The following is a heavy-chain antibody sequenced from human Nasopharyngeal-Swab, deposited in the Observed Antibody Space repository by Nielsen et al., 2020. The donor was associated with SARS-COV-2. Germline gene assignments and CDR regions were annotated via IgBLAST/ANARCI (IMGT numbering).Heavy chain of an antibody. J-gene: IGHJ6*02. D-gene: IGHD2-21*01. CDR3: ARDTGCGGDCPKEVNSYGMDV. CDR2: IYQSGST. V-gene: IGHV4-30-2*01. Sequence: WIRQPPGKGLEWIGYIYQSGSTDYNPSLKSRVTISIDRSKNQFSLKLISVTAADTAVYYCARDTGCGGDCPKEVNSYGMDVWGQGTTVTVSS.